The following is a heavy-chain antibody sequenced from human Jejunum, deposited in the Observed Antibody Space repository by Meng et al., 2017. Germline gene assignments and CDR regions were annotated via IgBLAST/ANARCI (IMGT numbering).Heavy chain of an antibody. CDR2: MNQDVSET. D-gene: IGHD3-9*01. V-gene: IGHV3-7*01. Sequence: GESLKISCAASGFPFSTSWMAWVRQAPGRGLERVAHMNQDVSETYYVDSVKGRFTISRDNAKNSLYLQLLSLKAEDTAVYYCVTDSRNFGYHWGRGTLVTVSS. J-gene: IGHJ5*02. CDR1: GFPFSTSW. CDR3: VTDSRNFGYH.